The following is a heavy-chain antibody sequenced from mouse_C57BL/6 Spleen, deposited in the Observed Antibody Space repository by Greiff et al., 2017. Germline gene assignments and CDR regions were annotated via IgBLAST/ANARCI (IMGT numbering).Heavy chain of an antibody. D-gene: IGHD2-3*01. CDR2: INPSTGGT. Sequence: VQLKQSGPELVKPGASVKISCKASGYSFTGYYMNWVKQSPEKSLEWIGEINPSTGGTTYNQKFKAKATLTVDKSSSTAYMQLKSLTSEDSAVYYCARVYDGYYAWFAYWGQGTLVTVSA. J-gene: IGHJ3*01. CDR1: GYSFTGYY. V-gene: IGHV1-42*01. CDR3: ARVYDGYYAWFAY.